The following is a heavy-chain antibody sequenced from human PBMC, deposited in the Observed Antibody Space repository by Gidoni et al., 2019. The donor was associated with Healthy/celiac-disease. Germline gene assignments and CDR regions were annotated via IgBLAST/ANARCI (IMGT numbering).Heavy chain of an antibody. Sequence: QVQLQQWGAGLLKPSETLSLTCAVYGGSFSGYYWSWIRQPPGKGREWIGEINHSGSTNYNPSLKIRVTISVDTPKNQFSLKLSSVTAADTAVYYCARGPYSSSWLNWFDPWGQGTLVTVSS. CDR1: GGSFSGYY. J-gene: IGHJ5*02. D-gene: IGHD6-13*01. CDR2: INHSGST. V-gene: IGHV4-34*01. CDR3: ARGPYSSSWLNWFDP.